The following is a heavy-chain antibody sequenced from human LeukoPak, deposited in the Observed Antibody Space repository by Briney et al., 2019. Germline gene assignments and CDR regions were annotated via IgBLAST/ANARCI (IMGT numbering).Heavy chain of an antibody. CDR2: IGTAVDP. CDR1: GFTFHSYD. D-gene: IGHD6-13*01. CDR3: ARALSGSSWYRWYFDL. J-gene: IGHJ2*01. V-gene: IGHV3-13*05. Sequence: GCALRLSCAASGFTFHSYDMHWVRQATGKGLEWTSAIGTAVDPYYPGPVKDRFTTSRQNAKNFLYLQMNSLKAGDTAVYYCARALSGSSWYRWYFDLWGRGTLVTVSS.